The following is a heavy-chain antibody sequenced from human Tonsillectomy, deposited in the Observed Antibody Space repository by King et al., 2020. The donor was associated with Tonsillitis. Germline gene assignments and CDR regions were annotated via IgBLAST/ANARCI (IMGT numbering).Heavy chain of an antibody. J-gene: IGHJ4*02. D-gene: IGHD1-26*01. CDR1: GGSISSSSYY. Sequence: LQLQESGPGLVKPSETLSLTCTVSGGSISSSSYYWGWIRQPPGKWLEWIGSIYYSGSTYYNPSLKSRVTISVDTSKNQFSLKLSSVTAADTAVYYCARHLYSGSFSFDYWGQGTLVTVSS. CDR2: IYYSGST. V-gene: IGHV4-39*01. CDR3: ARHLYSGSFSFDY.